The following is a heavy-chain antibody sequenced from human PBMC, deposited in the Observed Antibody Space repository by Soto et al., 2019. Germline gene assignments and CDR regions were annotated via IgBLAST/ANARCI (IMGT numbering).Heavy chain of an antibody. CDR2: IYYSGST. D-gene: IGHD5-12*01. V-gene: IGHV4-30-4*01. CDR1: GGSISSGDYY. Sequence: KPSETLSLTCTVSGGSISSGDYYWSWIRQPPGKGLEWIGYIYYSGSTYYNPSLKSRVTISVDTSKNQFSLKLSSVTAADTAVYYCARGGGLSGYDFDYWGQGTLVTVSS. CDR3: ARGGGLSGYDFDY. J-gene: IGHJ4*02.